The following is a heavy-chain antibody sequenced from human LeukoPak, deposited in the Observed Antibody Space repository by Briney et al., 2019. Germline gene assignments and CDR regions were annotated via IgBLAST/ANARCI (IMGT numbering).Heavy chain of an antibody. CDR1: DGSISSYY. D-gene: IGHD5-24*01. CDR3: ARTRDAGYFDY. V-gene: IGHV4-59*01. Sequence: SETLSLTCTVSDGSISSYYWSWIRQPPGKGLEYIGYIYDSGSTNYNPSFKSRVTISVDTSKNQFSLNLSSVTAADTAVYYCARTRDAGYFDYWGQGTLVTVSS. J-gene: IGHJ4*02. CDR2: IYDSGST.